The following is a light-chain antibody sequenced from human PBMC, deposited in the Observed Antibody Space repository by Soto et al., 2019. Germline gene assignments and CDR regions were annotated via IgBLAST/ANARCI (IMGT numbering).Light chain of an antibody. CDR2: AAS. CDR3: QQSYSTPQT. CDR1: QSNSSY. V-gene: IGKV1-39*01. J-gene: IGKJ1*01. Sequence: IQMTQSPSSLSASVGDRVTVTCRASQSNSSYLNWYQQLPGKAPKLLLYAASSLQSGVPSRFSGSGSGTDFTLTISSLQPEDFATYYCQQSYSTPQTFGQGTKVDI.